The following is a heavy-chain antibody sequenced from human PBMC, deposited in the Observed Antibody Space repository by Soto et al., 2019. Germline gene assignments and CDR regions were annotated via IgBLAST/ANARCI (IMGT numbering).Heavy chain of an antibody. CDR1: GFSLSTSGAA. CDR3: AHRATMTIFGLVIDNGIWFDP. D-gene: IGHD3-3*01. Sequence: QINLIESGPTLVKPTQTLTLTCTFSGFSLSTSGAAVGWVRQPPGRALEWLALIYWDGDKRYNASLGNRLTFTKDTSMNQVVLTLTNVDPGDTATYYCAHRATMTIFGLVIDNGIWFDPWGQGTRVIVSS. J-gene: IGHJ5*02. CDR2: IYWDGDK. V-gene: IGHV2-5*02.